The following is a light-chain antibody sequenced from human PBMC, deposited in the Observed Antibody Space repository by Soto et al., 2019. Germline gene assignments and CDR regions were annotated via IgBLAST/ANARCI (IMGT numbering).Light chain of an antibody. V-gene: IGLV3-21*02. J-gene: IGLJ3*02. CDR2: DDS. CDR3: QVWDSSSDLWV. CDR1: NIGSKS. Sequence: SYELTQPPSVSVAPGQTARITCGGNNIGSKSVHWYQQKPGQAPVLVVYDDSDRPSGIPKRFSGSNSGNTATLTISRVEAGDEADYYCQVWDSSSDLWVFGGGTKLTVL.